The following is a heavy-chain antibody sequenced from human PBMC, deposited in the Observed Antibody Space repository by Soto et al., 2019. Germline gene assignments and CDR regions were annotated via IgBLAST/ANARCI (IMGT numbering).Heavy chain of an antibody. V-gene: IGHV1-69*13. CDR3: ALLRVTTSSTAFVY. CDR2: IIPVFGTA. J-gene: IGHJ4*02. CDR1: GGTFISYA. D-gene: IGHD4-17*01. Sequence: SVKVSCKASGGTFISYAISWVRQAPGRGLEWMGGIIPVFGTANYTQKFQGRVTITADESTSTAYMELSSLRSEDTALYYCALLRVTTSSTAFVYSGPTTLVSVSS.